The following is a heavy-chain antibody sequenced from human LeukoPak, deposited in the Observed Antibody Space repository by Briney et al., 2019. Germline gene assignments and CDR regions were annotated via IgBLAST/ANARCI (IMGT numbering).Heavy chain of an antibody. CDR1: GGSFSGYY. J-gene: IGHJ5*02. V-gene: IGHV4-34*01. Sequence: SETLSLTCAVYGGSFSGYYWSWIRQPLGKGLEWIGEINHSGSTNYNPSLKSRVTISVDTSKNQFSLKLSSVTAADTAVYYCARGESIAVAGTGHWFDPWGQGTLVTVSS. D-gene: IGHD6-19*01. CDR3: ARGESIAVAGTGHWFDP. CDR2: INHSGST.